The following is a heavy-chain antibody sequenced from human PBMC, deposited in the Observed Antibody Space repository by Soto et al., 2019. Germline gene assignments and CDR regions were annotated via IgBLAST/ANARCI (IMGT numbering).Heavy chain of an antibody. V-gene: IGHV1-69*06. Sequence: EASVKFSCKASGGTFSNYALTWVRQAPGQGLEWMGGIIPLSGTPNYAQRFQGRVTITADKSTTTVYMELSSLRSEDTAVYYCTRGIQLWSWGQGTLVTVSS. CDR3: TRGIQLWS. D-gene: IGHD5-18*01. CDR2: IIPLSGTP. CDR1: GGTFSNYA. J-gene: IGHJ5*02.